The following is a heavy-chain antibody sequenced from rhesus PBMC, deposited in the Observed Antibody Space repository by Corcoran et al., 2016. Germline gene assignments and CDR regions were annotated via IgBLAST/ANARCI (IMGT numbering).Heavy chain of an antibody. CDR1: GGSISDDYY. CDR3: AREYSNSGYFDY. D-gene: IGHD4-23*01. Sequence: QVQLQESGPGLVKPSETLSLTCAVSGGSISDDYYWSWIRQPPGKGLEWIGYIYGSGGGTNYNPSLQYRVTFSIDTSKHQFSLQLSSVTAADTAVYYCAREYSNSGYFDYWGQGVLVTVSS. V-gene: IGHV4-106*01. CDR2: IYGSGGGT. J-gene: IGHJ4*01.